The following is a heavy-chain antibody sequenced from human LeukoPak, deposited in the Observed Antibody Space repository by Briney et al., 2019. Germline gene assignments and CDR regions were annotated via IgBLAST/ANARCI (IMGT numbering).Heavy chain of an antibody. Sequence: SVKVSCKASGGTFSSYAISWVRQAPGQGLEWMGRIIPIFGTANYAQKFQGRVTITKDESTSTAYMELSSLRSEETAVYYCALYYDILTGALDYWGQGTLVTVSS. CDR2: IIPIFGTA. V-gene: IGHV1-69*05. CDR1: GGTFSSYA. D-gene: IGHD3-9*01. CDR3: ALYYDILTGALDY. J-gene: IGHJ4*02.